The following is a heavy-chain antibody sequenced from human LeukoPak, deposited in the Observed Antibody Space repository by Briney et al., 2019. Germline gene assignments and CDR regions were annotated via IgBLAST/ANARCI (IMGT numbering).Heavy chain of an antibody. V-gene: IGHV3-23*01. J-gene: IGHJ4*02. CDR2: IDGSGGNT. Sequence: GGSLGLSCAASGFTFSSYAMSWVRQAPGKGLEWVSAIDGSGGNTYYADSVKGRFTISRDNSKNTLYLLMNSLRAEDTAVYYCAKRRVSGRSSKFDYWGQGTLVTVSS. D-gene: IGHD6-6*01. CDR3: AKRRVSGRSSKFDY. CDR1: GFTFSSYA.